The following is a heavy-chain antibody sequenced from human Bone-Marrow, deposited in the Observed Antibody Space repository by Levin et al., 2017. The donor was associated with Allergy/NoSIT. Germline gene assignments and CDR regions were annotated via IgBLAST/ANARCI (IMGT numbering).Heavy chain of an antibody. V-gene: IGHV4-39*01. J-gene: IGHJ4*02. CDR2: IYYSGST. Sequence: TSETLSLTCTVSGGSISSSSYYWGWIRQPPGKGLEWIGSIYYSGSTYYNPSLKSRVTISVDTSKNQFSLKLSSVTAADTAVYYCARQVVGATTGYYFDYWGQGTLVTVSS. CDR3: ARQVVGATTGYYFDY. CDR1: GGSISSSSYY. D-gene: IGHD1-26*01.